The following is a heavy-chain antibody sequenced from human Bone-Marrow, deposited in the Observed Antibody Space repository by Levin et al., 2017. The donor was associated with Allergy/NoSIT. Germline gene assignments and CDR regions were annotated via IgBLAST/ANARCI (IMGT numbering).Heavy chain of an antibody. CDR1: GYTFSNFY. D-gene: IGHD3-10*01. CDR3: ARDPRSLRGNWFDP. J-gene: IGHJ5*02. V-gene: IGHV1-46*03. Sequence: VASVKVSCKASGYTFSNFYMHWVRQTPGQGLEWMGIINPSGGSTSYAQKFLGRVTMTRDTSTSTFHMELSSLTSEDTAVYYCARDPRSLRGNWFDPWGQGTLVIVSS. CDR2: INPSGGST.